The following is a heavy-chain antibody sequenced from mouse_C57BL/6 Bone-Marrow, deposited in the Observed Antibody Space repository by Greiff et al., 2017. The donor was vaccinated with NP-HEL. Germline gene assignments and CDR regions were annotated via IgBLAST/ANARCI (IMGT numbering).Heavy chain of an antibody. CDR1: GFTFSSYG. CDR3: ARPNWYYAMDY. Sequence: VQLQQSGGDLVKPGGSLKLSCAASGFTFSSYGMSWVRQTPDKRLEWVATISSGGSYTYYPDSVKGRFTISRDNAKNTLYLQMSSLKAEDTAMYYCARPNWYYAMDYWGQGTSVTVSS. CDR2: ISSGGSYT. V-gene: IGHV5-6*01. J-gene: IGHJ4*01. D-gene: IGHD4-1*02.